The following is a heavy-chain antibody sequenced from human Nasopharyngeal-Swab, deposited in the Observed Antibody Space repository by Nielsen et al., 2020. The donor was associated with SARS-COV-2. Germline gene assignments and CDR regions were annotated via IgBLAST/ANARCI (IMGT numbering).Heavy chain of an antibody. V-gene: IGHV3-21*01. CDR2: ISSSSSYI. Sequence: GESLKISCAASGFSFDDYGMNWVRQAPGKGLEWVSSISSSSSYIYYADSVKGRFTISRDNAKNSLYLQMNSLRAEDTAVYYCATAPSALRYFDWLPQSPYYYYGMDVWGQGTTVTVSS. CDR3: ATAPSALRYFDWLPQSPYYYYGMDV. D-gene: IGHD3-9*01. CDR1: GFSFDDYG. J-gene: IGHJ6*02.